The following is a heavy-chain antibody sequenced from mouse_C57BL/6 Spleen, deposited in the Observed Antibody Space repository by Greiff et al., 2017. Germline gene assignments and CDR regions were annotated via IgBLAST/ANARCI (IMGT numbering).Heavy chain of an antibody. CDR3: ARWDYGSSTSMDY. CDR2: IYPGDGDT. CDR1: GYAFSSSW. J-gene: IGHJ4*01. Sequence: QVQLQQSGPELVKPGASVKISCKASGYAFSSSWMNWVKQRPGKGLEWIGRIYPGDGDTNYNGKFKGKATLTADKSSSTAYMQLSSLTSEDSAVYFCARWDYGSSTSMDYWGQGTSVTVSS. D-gene: IGHD1-1*01. V-gene: IGHV1-82*01.